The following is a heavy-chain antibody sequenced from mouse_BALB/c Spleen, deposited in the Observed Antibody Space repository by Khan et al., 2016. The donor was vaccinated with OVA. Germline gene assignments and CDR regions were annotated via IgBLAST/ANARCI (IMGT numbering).Heavy chain of an antibody. J-gene: IGHJ2*01. V-gene: IGHV14-3*02. CDR1: GFNIKDTY. D-gene: IGHD3-2*01. CDR3: ARGTARATVDY. Sequence: MQLEESGAELVKPGASVKLSCTASGFNIKDTYMHWVKQRPEQGLEWIGRIDPANGNTKYDPKFQGKATITADTSSNTAYLQLSSLTSEDTAVYYCARGTARATVDYWGQGTTLTVSS. CDR2: IDPANGNT.